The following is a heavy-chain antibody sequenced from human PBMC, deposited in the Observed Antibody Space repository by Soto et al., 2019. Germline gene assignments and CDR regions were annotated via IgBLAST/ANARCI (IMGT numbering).Heavy chain of an antibody. CDR3: AREGVVAASD. Sequence: EVQLAESGGGLVQPGGSLRLSCAASGFTVSSNYMSWVRQAPGKGLEWVSVIYSGGSTNYADSVRGRFTISRDNSKNTLYLQMNSLRAEDTAVYYCAREGVVAASDWGQGTLVTVSS. CDR2: IYSGGST. D-gene: IGHD2-15*01. J-gene: IGHJ4*02. V-gene: IGHV3-66*01. CDR1: GFTVSSNY.